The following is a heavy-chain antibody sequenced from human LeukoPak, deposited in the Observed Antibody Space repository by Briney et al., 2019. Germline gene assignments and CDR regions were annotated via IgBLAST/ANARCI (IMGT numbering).Heavy chain of an antibody. CDR2: TYYRSKWYN. D-gene: IGHD5-12*01. V-gene: IGHV6-1*01. CDR3: ATPSGYDSDDAFDI. CDR1: GDSVSSNSAA. J-gene: IGHJ3*02. Sequence: SQTLSLTCAISGDSVSSNSAAWNWIRQSPSRGLEWLGRTYYRSKWYNDYAVSVKSRITINPDTSKNQFSLQLSSVTAADTAVYYCATPSGYDSDDAFDIWGQGTMVTVSS.